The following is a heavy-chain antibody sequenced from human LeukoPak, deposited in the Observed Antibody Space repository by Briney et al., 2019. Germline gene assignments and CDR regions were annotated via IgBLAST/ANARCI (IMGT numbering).Heavy chain of an antibody. J-gene: IGHJ5*02. CDR3: ARDVSPSDFWSGYYIDNWFDP. CDR1: GGTFSSYA. CDR2: IIPIFGTA. D-gene: IGHD3-3*01. Sequence: SVKVSCKASGGTFSSYAISWVRQAPGQGLEWMGGIIPIFGTANYAQKFQGRVTITADESTSTAYMELGSLRSEDTAVYYCARDVSPSDFWSGYYIDNWFDPWGQGTLVTVSS. V-gene: IGHV1-69*01.